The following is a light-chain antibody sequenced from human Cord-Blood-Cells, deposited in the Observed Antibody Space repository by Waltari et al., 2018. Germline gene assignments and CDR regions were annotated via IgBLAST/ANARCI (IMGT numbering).Light chain of an antibody. Sequence: DIQMTQSPSTLSASVGDRVTITCRASQSISSWLAWYQQKPGKAPTLLIYKASSLESGVPSRFSCSGSGTEFTLTISSLQPDDFATYYCQQYNSYSYTFGQGTKLEIK. J-gene: IGKJ2*01. CDR3: QQYNSYSYT. CDR1: QSISSW. V-gene: IGKV1-5*03. CDR2: KAS.